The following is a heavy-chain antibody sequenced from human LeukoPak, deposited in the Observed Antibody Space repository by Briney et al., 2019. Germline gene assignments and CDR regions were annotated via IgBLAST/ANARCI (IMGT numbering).Heavy chain of an antibody. J-gene: IGHJ4*02. CDR1: GYTFTAYY. CDR2: INPNSAGR. Sequence: GASVKVSCKASGYTFTAYYMHWVRQAPGQGLEWMGWINPNSAGRNYAQKFQGRVTMTGDTSISTAYMELSRLRFDDTAVYYCAREGYEEMSTTDFDYWGQGTLVTVSS. V-gene: IGHV1-2*02. CDR3: AREGYEEMSTTDFDY. D-gene: IGHD5-24*01.